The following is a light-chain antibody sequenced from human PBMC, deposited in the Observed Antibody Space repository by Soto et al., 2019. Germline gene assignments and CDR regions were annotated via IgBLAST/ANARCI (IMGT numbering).Light chain of an antibody. V-gene: IGLV2-14*01. CDR2: DVS. J-gene: IGLJ1*01. Sequence: QSVLTQPASVSGSPGQSITISCTGTSSDVGGYNYVSWYQQHPGKVPKLMIYDVSSRPSGVSTRFSGSKSGNTASLTISGLQAEDEADYYCSSYTSSITYVFGPGTKLTVL. CDR1: SSDVGGYNY. CDR3: SSYTSSITYV.